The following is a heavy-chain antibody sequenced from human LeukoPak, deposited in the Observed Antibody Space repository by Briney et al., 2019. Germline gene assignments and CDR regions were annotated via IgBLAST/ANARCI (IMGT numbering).Heavy chain of an antibody. J-gene: IGHJ5*02. Sequence: PSETLSLTCTVSGGSISSYYWSWIRQPPGKGLEWIGSIYYSGSTYYNPSLKSRVTISVDTSKNQFSLKLSSVTAADTAVYYCARDFVVGPIVVVPAAIRNNWFDPWGQGTLVTVST. CDR1: GGSISSYY. CDR2: IYYSGST. CDR3: ARDFVVGPIVVVPAAIRNNWFDP. D-gene: IGHD2-2*02. V-gene: IGHV4-59*12.